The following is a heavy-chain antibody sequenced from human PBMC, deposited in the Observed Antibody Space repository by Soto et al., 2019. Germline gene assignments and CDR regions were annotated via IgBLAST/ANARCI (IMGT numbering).Heavy chain of an antibody. Sequence: QITLNESGPALVKPTQTLTLTCTFSGFSLNTRDVGVGLSRQPPGKALEWLGVVYWDDDKTYSPSLKSRLTITTDTPKNQVVLRMTKMDPVDTATYYCAHCRGGVASLWGQGTLVTVSS. CDR1: GFSLNTRDVG. CDR3: AHCRGGVASL. J-gene: IGHJ4*02. CDR2: VYWDDDK. V-gene: IGHV2-5*02. D-gene: IGHD3-16*01.